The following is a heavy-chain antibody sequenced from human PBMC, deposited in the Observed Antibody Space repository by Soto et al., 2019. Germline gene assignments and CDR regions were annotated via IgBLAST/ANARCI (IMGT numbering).Heavy chain of an antibody. CDR3: ARQNTAMVDHDAFDI. V-gene: IGHV1-8*01. Sequence: ASVKVSCKASGYTFTSYDINWVRQATGQGLEWMGWMNPNSGNTGCAQKFQGRVTMTRNTSISTAYMELSSLRSEDTAVYYCARQNTAMVDHDAFDIWGQGTVVTVSS. CDR2: MNPNSGNT. CDR1: GYTFTSYD. J-gene: IGHJ3*02. D-gene: IGHD5-18*01.